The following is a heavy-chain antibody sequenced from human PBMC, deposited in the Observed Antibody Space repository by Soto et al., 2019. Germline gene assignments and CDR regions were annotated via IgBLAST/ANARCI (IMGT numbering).Heavy chain of an antibody. J-gene: IGHJ5*02. CDR3: ARVRSSRNCDP. CDR1: GGTFTNYV. Sequence: QVQLVQSGAEVRKPGSSVKVSCKISGGTFTNYVISWLRQAPGQGLEWMGGLIPIFGAAKLAQKFQGRVTITADESTRTVNMELNSLTSEDTAVYYFARVRSSRNCDPGGQGTLVTVSS. V-gene: IGHV1-69*01. CDR2: LIPIFGAA. D-gene: IGHD6-6*01.